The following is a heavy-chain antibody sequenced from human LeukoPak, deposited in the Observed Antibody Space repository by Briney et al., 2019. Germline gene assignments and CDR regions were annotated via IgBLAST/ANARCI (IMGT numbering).Heavy chain of an antibody. J-gene: IGHJ4*02. CDR1: GFTFSIYW. Sequence: GGSLRLSCAVSGFTFSIYWMSWVRQAPGKGLEWVANIKHDGSEIHYVDSVKGRFTISRDNAKNSLYLQMNSLSAEDSAVYYCARDHHPFTAWGQGTLVTVSS. V-gene: IGHV3-7*04. CDR3: ARDHHPFTA. D-gene: IGHD5-18*01. CDR2: IKHDGSEI.